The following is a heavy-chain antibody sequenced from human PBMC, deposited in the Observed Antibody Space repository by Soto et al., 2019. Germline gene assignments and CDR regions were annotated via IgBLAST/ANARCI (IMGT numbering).Heavy chain of an antibody. CDR1: GFTFSSYS. Sequence: GSLRLSCAASGFTFSSYSMNWVRQAPGKGLEWVSSISSSSSYIYYADSVKGRFTISRDNAKNSLYLQMNSLRAEDTAVYYCARDMYYYDSSGYYFDYRGQGTLVTVSS. V-gene: IGHV3-21*01. D-gene: IGHD3-22*01. CDR3: ARDMYYYDSSGYYFDY. J-gene: IGHJ4*02. CDR2: ISSSSSYI.